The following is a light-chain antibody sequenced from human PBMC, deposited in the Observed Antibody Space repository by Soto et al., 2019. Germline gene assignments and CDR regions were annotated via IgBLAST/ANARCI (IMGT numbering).Light chain of an antibody. CDR3: SSYASSNSVV. CDR1: SSDVGGSNY. J-gene: IGLJ2*01. Sequence: QSALTQPASVSGSPGQSITISCTGTSSDVGGSNYVSWYQHYPGKAPKLINYDVSTRPSGVSNRFSGSKSVNTDCLTISGLKAEYGADYYCSSYASSNSVVFGVGTQLTVL. CDR2: DVS. V-gene: IGLV2-14*03.